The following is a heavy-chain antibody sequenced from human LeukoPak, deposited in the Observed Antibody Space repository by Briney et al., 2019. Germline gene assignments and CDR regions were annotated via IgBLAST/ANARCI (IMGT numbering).Heavy chain of an antibody. D-gene: IGHD2-21*02. Sequence: SETLSLTCAVYGGSLSGYYWSWIRQPPGKGLEWIGEIDQSGSTNYNPSLKSRVTMSIDTSKNQFSLKLSSVTAADTAVYYCPRGLVTHVGLSNYWGQGTLVTVSS. J-gene: IGHJ4*02. CDR3: PRGLVTHVGLSNY. V-gene: IGHV4-34*01. CDR2: IDQSGST. CDR1: GGSLSGYY.